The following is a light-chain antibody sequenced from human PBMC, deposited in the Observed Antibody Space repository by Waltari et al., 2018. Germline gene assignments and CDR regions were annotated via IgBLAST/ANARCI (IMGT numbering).Light chain of an antibody. CDR2: KAS. V-gene: IGKV1-5*03. CDR3: QQYDTYPLT. Sequence: DIQMSQSPSTLSASIGDIVTITCRASQNIKTWVAWYQQKPGKAPKFLVYKASTLDSGVPSRFSGSGSGTEFTLTISSLQPDDFATYYCQQYDTYPLTFGGGTKVEIK. CDR1: QNIKTW. J-gene: IGKJ4*01.